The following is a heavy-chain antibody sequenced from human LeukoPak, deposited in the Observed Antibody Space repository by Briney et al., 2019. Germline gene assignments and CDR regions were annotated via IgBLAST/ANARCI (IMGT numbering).Heavy chain of an antibody. CDR2: INHSGST. CDR3: ARARYYGSGSYYFRAGNYFDY. CDR1: GGSFSGYY. J-gene: IGHJ4*02. Sequence: PSETLSLTCAVYGGSFSGYYWSWIRQPPGKGLEWIGEINHSGSTNYNPSLKSRVTISVDTSKNQFSPKLSSVTAADTAVYYCARARYYGSGSYYFRAGNYFDYWGQGTLVTVSS. D-gene: IGHD3-10*01. V-gene: IGHV4-34*01.